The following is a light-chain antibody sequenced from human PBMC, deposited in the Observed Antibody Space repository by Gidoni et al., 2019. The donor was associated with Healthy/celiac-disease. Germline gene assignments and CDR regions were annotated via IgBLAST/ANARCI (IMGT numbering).Light chain of an antibody. J-gene: IGKJ2*02. CDR2: WES. CDR3: QQYYSTPRT. V-gene: IGKV4-1*01. Sequence: DIVMNHSPDSLAVSLGERATINCKSSQSVLYSSNNKNYLAWYQQKPGQPPKLLIYWESTRESGVPDRFSGSGSGTDFTLTISSLQAEDVAVYYCQQYYSTPRTFGQGTKLEIK. CDR1: QSVLYSSNNKNY.